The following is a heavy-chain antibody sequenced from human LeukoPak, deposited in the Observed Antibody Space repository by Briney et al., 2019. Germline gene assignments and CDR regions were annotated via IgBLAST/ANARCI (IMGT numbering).Heavy chain of an antibody. V-gene: IGHV1-46*01. CDR3: ARGRYYYDSSGYSEHDY. Sequence: ASVKVSCKASGYTFTGYYMHWVRQAPGQGLEWMGIINPSGGSTSYAQKFQGRVTMTRDMSTSTVYMELSSLRSEDTAVYYCARGRYYYDSSGYSEHDYWGQGTLVTVSS. CDR2: INPSGGST. J-gene: IGHJ4*02. D-gene: IGHD3-22*01. CDR1: GYTFTGYY.